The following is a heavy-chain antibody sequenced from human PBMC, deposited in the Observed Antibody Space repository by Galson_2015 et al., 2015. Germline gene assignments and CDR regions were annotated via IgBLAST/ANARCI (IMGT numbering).Heavy chain of an antibody. CDR2: INSTTTYI. CDR3: ARQILDYDFWSGYYPTNFDY. Sequence: SLRLSCAASEFTFSSHYMSWVRQAPGKGLEWVSSINSTTTYIYYADSVKGRFTISRDNAKNSLYLQMNSLGAEDTAVYYCARQILDYDFWSGYYPTNFDYWGQGTLVTVSS. J-gene: IGHJ4*02. CDR1: EFTFSSHY. V-gene: IGHV3-21*01. D-gene: IGHD3-3*01.